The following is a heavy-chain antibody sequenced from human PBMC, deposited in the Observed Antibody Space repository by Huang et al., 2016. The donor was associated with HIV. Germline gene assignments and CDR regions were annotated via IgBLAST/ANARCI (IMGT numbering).Heavy chain of an antibody. D-gene: IGHD3-9*01. J-gene: IGHJ2*01. CDR3: VRGPRYVSADWYARLRNYWFFDL. CDR1: GGSFTNYY. V-gene: IGHV4-34*01. CDR2: INNGGCT. Sequence: QQQLQQWGAGLLKPSETLSLTCAVYGGSFTNYYWGWIRQPPGKGLEWIGEINNGGCTQYSPALKSRVTISLDTSKNQVSLKLTSVSAADTAVYYCVRGPRYVSADWYARLRNYWFFDLWGRGSLVSVSS.